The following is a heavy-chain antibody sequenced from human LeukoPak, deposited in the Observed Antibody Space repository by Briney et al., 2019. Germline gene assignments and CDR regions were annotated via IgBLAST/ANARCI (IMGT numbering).Heavy chain of an antibody. Sequence: GGSLRLSCTTSGFAFSNYAMNWVRQAPGKGPEWVSGISGFNTYYADSVRGRFTIFRDNSKNVLYLQMDRLRAEDTAVYSCAKDVCTSPRCLLYFDSWGQGTLVTVSS. CDR1: GFAFSNYA. J-gene: IGHJ4*02. V-gene: IGHV3-23*01. CDR2: ISGFNT. CDR3: AKDVCTSPRCLLYFDS. D-gene: IGHD2-8*01.